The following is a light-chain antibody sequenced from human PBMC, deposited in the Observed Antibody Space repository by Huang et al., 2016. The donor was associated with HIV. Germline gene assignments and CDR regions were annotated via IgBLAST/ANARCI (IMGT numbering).Light chain of an antibody. V-gene: IGKV3-11*01. CDR2: DAS. J-gene: IGKJ4*01. CDR1: QSVSRF. Sequence: EIVLTQSPATLSLSPGERATLSCRASQSVSRFLAWYQQKAGQAPRLLIYDASNRAIDIPARFSGGGSGTEFTLTISSLEPEDFAVYYCQQRSSWPRVTFGGGTKVELK. CDR3: QQRSSWPRVT.